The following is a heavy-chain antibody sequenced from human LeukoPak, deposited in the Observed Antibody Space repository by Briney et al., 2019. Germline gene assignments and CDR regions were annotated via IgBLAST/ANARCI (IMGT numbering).Heavy chain of an antibody. D-gene: IGHD3-22*01. V-gene: IGHV4-39*01. CDR1: GGSVSSSSYY. CDR2: ISYIETT. CDR3: ARSYYYDGSGPAFDY. Sequence: SETLSLTCTDSGGSVSSSSYYWGWIRRPPGEGLEGIGSISYIETTYHNPSLKSRVTISADTSKTQFSLTLSSVTAADTAVYYCARSYYYDGSGPAFDYWGQGTLVTVSS. J-gene: IGHJ4*02.